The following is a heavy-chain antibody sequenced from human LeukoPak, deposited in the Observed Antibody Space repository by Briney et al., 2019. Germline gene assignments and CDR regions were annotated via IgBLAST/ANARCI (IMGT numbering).Heavy chain of an antibody. Sequence: GGSLRLSCSASGFTFSSYTMHWVRQAPGRGLEYVSLISSNGGSTYYADSVKGRFTISRDNSKNTLYLQMSSLRAEDTAVYYCVPQWLGTAWGQGTLAIVSS. CDR2: ISSNGGST. V-gene: IGHV3-64D*06. CDR3: VPQWLGTA. J-gene: IGHJ5*02. D-gene: IGHD6-19*01. CDR1: GFTFSSYT.